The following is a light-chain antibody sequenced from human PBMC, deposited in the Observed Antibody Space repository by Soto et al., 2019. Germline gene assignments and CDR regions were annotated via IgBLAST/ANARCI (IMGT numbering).Light chain of an antibody. CDR3: HRHETDPLA. J-gene: IGKJ4*01. Sequence: DIQMTQSPSTLSASVGDRITITCRASQSVSRRLAWFQQKPGKAPKLLIYDASSLESGVPSRFSGRGSGTEFTLTISSLQPDDFATYYCHRHETDPLAFGGGTKVDIK. CDR2: DAS. V-gene: IGKV1-5*01. CDR1: QSVSRR.